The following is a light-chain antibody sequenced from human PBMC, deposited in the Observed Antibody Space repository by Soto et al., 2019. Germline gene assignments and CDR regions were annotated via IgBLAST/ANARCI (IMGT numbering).Light chain of an antibody. CDR3: QQRSNWPWT. Sequence: EIVLTQSPGTLSLSPGERATLSCRASQSVSNNYLAWYQQKPGQAPRLLIYGASNRATGIPVRVSGSGSGTDYTLTITNLEAEDFAIYYCQQRSNWPWTFGQGTKVDIK. CDR1: QSVSNNY. V-gene: IGKV3D-20*02. CDR2: GAS. J-gene: IGKJ1*01.